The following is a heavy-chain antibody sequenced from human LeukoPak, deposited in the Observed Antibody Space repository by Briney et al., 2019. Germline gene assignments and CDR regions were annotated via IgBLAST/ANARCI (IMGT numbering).Heavy chain of an antibody. V-gene: IGHV3-33*01. CDR3: ARERTLYVSGSGYGMDV. CDR1: GFTFSRYG. CDR2: IWYDGSNK. Sequence: PGRSLRLSCVASGFTFSRYGMHWVRQAPGKGLEWVALIWYDGSNKYYADSVKGRFTISRDSSKNTLYLEMSSLRAEDTAVYFCARERTLYVSGSGYGMDVWGQGTTVTVSS. D-gene: IGHD3-10*01. J-gene: IGHJ6*02.